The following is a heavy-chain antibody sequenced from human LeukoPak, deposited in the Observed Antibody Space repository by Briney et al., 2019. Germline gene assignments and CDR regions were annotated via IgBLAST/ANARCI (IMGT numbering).Heavy chain of an antibody. V-gene: IGHV7-4-1*02. D-gene: IGHD5-12*01. J-gene: IGHJ3*02. CDR3: ARLRHIVATDDAFDI. CDR2: INTNTGNP. Sequence: ASVKVSCKASGYTFTSYAMNWVRQAPGQGLEWMGWINTNTGNPTYAPGFTGRFVFSLDTSVSTAYLQISSLKAEDTAVYYCARLRHIVATDDAFDIWGQGTMVTVSS. CDR1: GYTFTSYA.